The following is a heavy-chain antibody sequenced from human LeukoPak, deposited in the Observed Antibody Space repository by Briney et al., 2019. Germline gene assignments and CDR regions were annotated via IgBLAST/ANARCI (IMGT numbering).Heavy chain of an antibody. Sequence: GSLRLSCAASGFTFSSYAMNWVRQAPGKGLEWVAVISFDGNLRYYTDSVKGRFTISRDNSRNTLFLQMNSLRPEDTALYYCAKEGTVQISTWYDNWGQGTLVTVSS. CDR2: ISFDGNLR. CDR1: GFTFSSYA. J-gene: IGHJ4*02. CDR3: AKEGTVQISTWYDN. V-gene: IGHV3-30*18. D-gene: IGHD6-13*01.